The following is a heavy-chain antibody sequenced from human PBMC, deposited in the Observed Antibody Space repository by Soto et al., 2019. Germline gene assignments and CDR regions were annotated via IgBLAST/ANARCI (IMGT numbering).Heavy chain of an antibody. V-gene: IGHV3-30*03. CDR3: ARDRYSSGWYGFLNY. CDR2: ISYDGSNK. D-gene: IGHD6-19*01. J-gene: IGHJ4*02. CDR1: GFTFSNYG. Sequence: PGGSLRLSCADSGFTFSNYGMHWVRQAPGKGLEWVAAISYDGSNKYYADSVEGRFTISRDNSKSTVYLQMNSLRAEDTAFYYCARDRYSSGWYGFLNYWGQGTLVTVSS.